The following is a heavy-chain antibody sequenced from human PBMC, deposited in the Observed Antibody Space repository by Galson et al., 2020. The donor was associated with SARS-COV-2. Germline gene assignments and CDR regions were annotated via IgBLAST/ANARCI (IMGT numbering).Heavy chain of an antibody. CDR2: INTNTGNP. CDR3: ARGGCRGCSSITFDI. CDR1: GYTFINYA. D-gene: IGHD2-2*01. V-gene: IGHV7-4-1*01. J-gene: IGHJ3*02. Sequence: ASVKVSCKASGYTFINYAINWVRQAPGQGLEWMGWINTNTGNPTYAQGSTGRFVFSLDTSVRTAYLQIDSLKDEDTALYYCARGGCRGCSSITFDIWGQGTVVTVSS.